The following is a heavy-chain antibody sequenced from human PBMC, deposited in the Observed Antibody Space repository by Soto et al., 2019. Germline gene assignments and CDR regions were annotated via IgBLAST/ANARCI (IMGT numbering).Heavy chain of an antibody. V-gene: IGHV3-64*01. CDR3: ARRTPGCYFDL. J-gene: IGHJ2*01. CDR1: GFTFSSYA. CDR2: ISGNGGST. Sequence: EVQLVESGGGLVQPGGSLRLSCAASGFTFSSYAMHWVRQAPGKGLEYVSAISGNGGSTYYANSVKGRFTISRDNSKNTLYLQMGSLRAEGMAVYYCARRTPGCYFDLWGRGTLVTVSS.